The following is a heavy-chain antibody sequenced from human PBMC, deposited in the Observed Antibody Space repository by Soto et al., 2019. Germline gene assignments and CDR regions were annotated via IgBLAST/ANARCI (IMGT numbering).Heavy chain of an antibody. V-gene: IGHV4-59*08. Sequence: SETLSLTCTVSGVSISSYYWSWIRQPPGKGLEWIGYIYYSGSTNYNPSLKSRVTISVDTSKNQFSLNLSSVTAADTAVYYCARQEGLIAVAATGAAFDNWGQGTMVTASS. J-gene: IGHJ3*02. CDR2: IYYSGST. D-gene: IGHD6-19*01. CDR3: ARQEGLIAVAATGAAFDN. CDR1: GVSISSYY.